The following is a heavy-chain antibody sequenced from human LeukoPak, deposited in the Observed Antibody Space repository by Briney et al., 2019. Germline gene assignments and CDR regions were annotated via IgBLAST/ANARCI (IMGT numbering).Heavy chain of an antibody. J-gene: IGHJ4*02. V-gene: IGHV7-4-1*02. CDR3: ARAVITMVRGVIITSDLDY. Sequence: ASVKVSCKASGYTFTSYATNWVRQAPGQGLEWVGWINTNTGNPTYAQGFTGRFVFSLDTSVSTAYLQISSLKAEDTAVYYCARAVITMVRGVIITSDLDYWGQGTLVTVSS. D-gene: IGHD3-10*01. CDR1: GYTFTSYA. CDR2: INTNTGNP.